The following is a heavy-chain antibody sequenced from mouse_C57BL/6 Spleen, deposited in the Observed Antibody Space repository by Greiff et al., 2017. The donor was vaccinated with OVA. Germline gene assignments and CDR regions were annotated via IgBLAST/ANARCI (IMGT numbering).Heavy chain of an antibody. V-gene: IGHV1-72*01. J-gene: IGHJ1*03. CDR2: IDPNSGGT. Sequence: QVQLKQPGAELVKPGASVKLSCKASGYTFTSYWMHWVKQRPGRGLEWIGRIDPNSGGTKYNEKFKSKATLTVDKPSSTAYMQLSSLTSEDSAVYYCARSGSNYEYFDVWGTGTTVTVSS. D-gene: IGHD2-5*01. CDR3: ARSGSNYEYFDV. CDR1: GYTFTSYW.